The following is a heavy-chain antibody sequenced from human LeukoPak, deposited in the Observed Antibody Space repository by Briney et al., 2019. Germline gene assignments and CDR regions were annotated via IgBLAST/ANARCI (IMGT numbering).Heavy chain of an antibody. CDR3: ARQGEYCSSTSCPDY. Sequence: SETLSLTCAVYGGSFSGYYWSWIRQPPGKGLEWIGEINHSGSTNYNPSLKSRVTISVDTSKNQFSLKLSSVTAADTAVYYCARQGEYCSSTSCPDYWGQGTLVTVSS. J-gene: IGHJ4*02. V-gene: IGHV4-34*01. CDR2: INHSGST. D-gene: IGHD2-2*01. CDR1: GGSFSGYY.